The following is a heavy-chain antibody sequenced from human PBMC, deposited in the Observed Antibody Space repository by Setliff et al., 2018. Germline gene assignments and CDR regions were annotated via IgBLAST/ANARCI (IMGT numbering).Heavy chain of an antibody. CDR2: IYYSGST. CDR1: GGSISSSSYY. D-gene: IGHD3-3*01. V-gene: IGHV4-39*07. CDR3: AGDILNFWSGFVLRYFDL. J-gene: IGHJ2*01. Sequence: ASETLSLTCTVSGGSISSSSYYWGWIRQPPGKGLEWIGSIYYSGSTYYNPSLKSRVTISVDTSKNQFSLKLSSVTAADTAVYYCAGDILNFWSGFVLRYFDLWGRGTLVTVSS.